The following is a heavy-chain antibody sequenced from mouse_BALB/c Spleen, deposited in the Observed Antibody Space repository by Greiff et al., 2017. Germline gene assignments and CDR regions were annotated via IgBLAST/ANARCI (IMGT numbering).Heavy chain of an antibody. Sequence: EVQLQQSGAELVKPGASVKLSCTASGFNIKDTYMHWVKQRPEQGLEWIGRIDPANGNTKYDPKFQGKATITADTSSNTAYLQLSSLTSEDTAVYYCAPMIPKGNWGQGTLVTVSA. D-gene: IGHD2-3*01. CDR1: GFNIKDTY. J-gene: IGHJ3*01. CDR2: IDPANGNT. V-gene: IGHV14-3*02. CDR3: APMIPKGN.